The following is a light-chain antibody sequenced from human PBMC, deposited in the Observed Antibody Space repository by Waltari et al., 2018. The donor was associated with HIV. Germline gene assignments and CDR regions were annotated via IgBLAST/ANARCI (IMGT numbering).Light chain of an antibody. CDR2: DNG. J-gene: IGLJ2*01. V-gene: IGLV1-51*01. CDR3: GTWETSLGAVV. CDR1: SAKFGNDF. Sequence: QSVLTQQPSVSAAPGQKVTISCSGSSAKFGNDFVSWYQHHPGAAPNLLIYDNGERPAGITDRFAGCKSGTSATLSITGLQIGDEADYYCGTWETSLGAVVFGGGTKLTVL.